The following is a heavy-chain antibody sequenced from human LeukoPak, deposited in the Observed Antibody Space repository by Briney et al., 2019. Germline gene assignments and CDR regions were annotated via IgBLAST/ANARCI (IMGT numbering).Heavy chain of an antibody. D-gene: IGHD3-3*01. J-gene: IGHJ4*02. CDR1: RFTFSSYS. V-gene: IGHV3-48*02. CDR2: ISSSSSTI. CDR3: ARTAKTLRFLEWSKGGFDY. Sequence: PGGSLRLSCAASRFTFSSYSMNWVRQAPGKGLEWVSYISSSSSTIYYADSVKGRFTISRDNAKNSLYLQMNSLRDEDTAVYYCARTAKTLRFLEWSKGGFDYWGQGTLVTVSS.